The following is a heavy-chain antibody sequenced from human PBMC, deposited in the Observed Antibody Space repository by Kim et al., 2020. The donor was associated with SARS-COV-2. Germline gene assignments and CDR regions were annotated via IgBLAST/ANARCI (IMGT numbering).Heavy chain of an antibody. V-gene: IGHV3-30-3*01. J-gene: IGHJ5*02. D-gene: IGHD2-2*01. CDR1: GFTFSSYA. Sequence: GGSLRLSCAASGFTFSSYAMHWVRQAPGKGLEWVSVISYDGSNKYYADSVKGRFTISRDNSKNTLYLQMNSLRAEDTAVYYCAREVKRKVPDEENWFDPWGQGTLVTVSS. CDR2: ISYDGSNK. CDR3: AREVKRKVPDEENWFDP.